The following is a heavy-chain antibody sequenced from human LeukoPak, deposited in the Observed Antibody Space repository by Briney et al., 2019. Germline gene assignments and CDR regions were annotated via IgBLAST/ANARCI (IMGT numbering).Heavy chain of an antibody. CDR1: GGSVSSYY. CDR3: ARHPYYDSSGYYFGYGAFDI. CDR2: IYYSGGT. V-gene: IGHV4-59*08. J-gene: IGHJ3*02. Sequence: SETLSLTCAVSGGSVSSYYWSWIRQPPGKGLEWIGYIYYSGGTNYNPSLKSRVTVSVDTSKNQFSLKLRSVTAADTAVYYCARHPYYDSSGYYFGYGAFDIWGQGTMVTVSS. D-gene: IGHD3-22*01.